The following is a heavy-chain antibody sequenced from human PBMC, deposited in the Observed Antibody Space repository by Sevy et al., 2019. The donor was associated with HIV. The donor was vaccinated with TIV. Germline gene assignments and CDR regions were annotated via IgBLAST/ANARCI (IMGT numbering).Heavy chain of an antibody. V-gene: IGHV3-30-3*01. Sequence: GGSLRLSCAASGFTFSSYAMHWDRQAPGKGLEWVAVISYDGSNKYYADSVKGRFTISRDNSKNTLYLQMNSLRAEDTAVNYCARGDYYDSSGYFSAVDIWGQGTMVTVSS. D-gene: IGHD3-22*01. CDR2: ISYDGSNK. CDR1: GFTFSSYA. CDR3: ARGDYYDSSGYFSAVDI. J-gene: IGHJ3*02.